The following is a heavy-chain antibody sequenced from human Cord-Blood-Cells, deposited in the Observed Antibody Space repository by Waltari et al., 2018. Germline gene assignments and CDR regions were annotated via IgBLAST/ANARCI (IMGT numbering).Heavy chain of an antibody. Sequence: QVQLQQWGAGLLKPSETLSLTCAVYGGSFSGYYWSWIPQPPGKGLEWIGEINHIGSTNYNPSLKSRVTISVDTSKNQFSLKLSSVTAADTAVYYCASYYYYDSSGYYFDYWGQGTLVTVSS. CDR1: GGSFSGYY. J-gene: IGHJ4*02. D-gene: IGHD3-22*01. CDR2: INHIGST. CDR3: ASYYYYDSSGYYFDY. V-gene: IGHV4-34*01.